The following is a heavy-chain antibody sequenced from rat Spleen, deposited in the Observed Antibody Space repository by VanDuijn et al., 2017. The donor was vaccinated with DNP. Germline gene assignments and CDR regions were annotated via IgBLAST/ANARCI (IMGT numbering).Heavy chain of an antibody. CDR2: INEDSSRK. J-gene: IGHJ2*01. CDR1: GFNFNVYW. D-gene: IGHD1-4*01. CDR3: ASELPGFDY. V-gene: IGHV4-2*01. Sequence: EVKLVESGGGLVQPGRSLKLSCVASGFNFNVYWMGWVRQAQGKGLEWIGEINEDSSRKNYNPSLKDKFTISRDNAQNTLFLQMSKLGSEDTAIYYCASELPGFDYWGQGVMVTVSS.